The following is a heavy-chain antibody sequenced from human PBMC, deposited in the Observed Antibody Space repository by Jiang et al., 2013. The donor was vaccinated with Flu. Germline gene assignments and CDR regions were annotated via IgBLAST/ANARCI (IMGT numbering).Heavy chain of an antibody. V-gene: IGHV4-30-4*01. J-gene: IGHJ4*02. CDR1: SISSGDYY. CDR3: ARVALNYYDILV. Sequence: SISSGDYYWSWIRQPPREGPGVDWVHLLHGSTYYNPSLKSRVTISVDTSKNQFSLKLSSVTAADTAVYYCARVALNYYDILVWGQGTLVTVSS. D-gene: IGHD3-22*01. CDR2: LLHGST.